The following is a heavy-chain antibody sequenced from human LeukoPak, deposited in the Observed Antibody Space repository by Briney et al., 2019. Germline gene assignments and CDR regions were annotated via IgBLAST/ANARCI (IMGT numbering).Heavy chain of an antibody. CDR3: AKENKGSYYLGFDC. CDR2: ISGSGGST. Sequence: GGSLSLFCAASGFIFSSFSMSCARHAGGGVRECLKTISGSGGSTYYADSVKGRFTISRDNSKNTLYLQMNSLRAEDTAVYYCAKENKGSYYLGFDCWGQGTLVTVSS. V-gene: IGHV3-23*01. D-gene: IGHD3-22*01. CDR1: GFIFSSFS. J-gene: IGHJ4*02.